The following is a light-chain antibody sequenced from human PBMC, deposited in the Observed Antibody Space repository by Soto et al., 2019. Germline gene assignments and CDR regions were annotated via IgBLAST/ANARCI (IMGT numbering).Light chain of an antibody. V-gene: IGLV1-47*01. CDR3: AAWDDSLSGKV. CDR1: SSNIGSNY. CDR2: RNN. J-gene: IGLJ1*01. Sequence: QSVLTQPPSASGTSGQRVTISCSGSSSNIGSNYVYWYQQLPGTAPKLLIYRNNQRPSGVPDRFSGSKSGTSASLAISGLRSEDETDYYCAAWDDSLSGKVFGTGTKVPVL.